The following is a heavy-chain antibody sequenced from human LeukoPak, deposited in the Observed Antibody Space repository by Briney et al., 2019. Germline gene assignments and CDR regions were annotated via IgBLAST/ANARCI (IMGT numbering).Heavy chain of an antibody. CDR1: GYTFTTYA. V-gene: IGHV7-4-1*02. CDR3: ARESDGDSFDY. Sequence: ASVKVSCKASGYTFTTYAMNWVRQAPGQGLEWMGWINTNTGNPTYAQGFTGRFVFSLDTSVSTAYLQISSLKASDTAMYYCARESDGDSFDYWGQGTLVTVSS. J-gene: IGHJ4*02. CDR2: INTNTGNP. D-gene: IGHD4-17*01.